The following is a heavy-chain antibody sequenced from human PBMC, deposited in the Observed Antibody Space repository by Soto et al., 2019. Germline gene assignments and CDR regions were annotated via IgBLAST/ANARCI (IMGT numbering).Heavy chain of an antibody. CDR2: IDPTGGRT. CDR3: ATGRSGWYGSSIAPSDY. D-gene: IGHD6-19*01. J-gene: IGHJ4*02. Sequence: ASVKVSCKASGHSITSHYMHWVRQAPGQGLEWMGTIDPTGGRTNYAQKFQGRVTMTEDTSTDTAYMELSSLRSEDTAVYYCATGRSGWYGSSIAPSDYWGRG. V-gene: IGHV1-46*01. CDR1: GHSITSHY.